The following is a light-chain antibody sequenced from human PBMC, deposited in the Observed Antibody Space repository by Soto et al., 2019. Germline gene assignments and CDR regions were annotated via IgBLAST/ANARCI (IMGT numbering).Light chain of an antibody. CDR3: QQRYNTPRT. J-gene: IGKJ1*01. CDR2: GAS. CDR1: QSISKY. V-gene: IGKV1-39*01. Sequence: DIPMTQSPSSLSASVGDRVTITCRASQSISKYLNWYQQEPGKAPKLLIYGASSLQSGVPSRFSGTGSGTEFTLTISSLPPEDFATYYCQQRYNTPRTGGQRTKVEI.